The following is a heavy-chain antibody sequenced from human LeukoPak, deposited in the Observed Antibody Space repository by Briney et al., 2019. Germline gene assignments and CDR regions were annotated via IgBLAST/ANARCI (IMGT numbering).Heavy chain of an antibody. CDR1: GASLSGYY. V-gene: IGHV4-59*01. CDR2: ISYSGST. CDR3: ARGNGYNYY. D-gene: IGHD5-24*01. Sequence: SETLSLTRTVSGASLSGYYWSWIRQPPGKGLEWIGYISYSGSTNYNPSLKSRVTISVDTSKNQFSLKLSSVTAADTAVYYCARGNGYNYYWGQGTLVTVSS. J-gene: IGHJ4*02.